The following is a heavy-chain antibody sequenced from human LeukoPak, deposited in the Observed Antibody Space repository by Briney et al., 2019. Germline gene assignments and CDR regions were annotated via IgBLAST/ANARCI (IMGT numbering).Heavy chain of an antibody. CDR2: ISSSGSTI. CDR1: GFTFSSYW. Sequence: LPGGSLRLSCASSGFTFSSYWMNWVRQAPGKGLEWVLYISSSGSTIYYADSVKGRFTISRDNAKNSLYLEMNSLRAEDTAVYYCAELGITMIGGVWGKGTTVTISS. CDR3: AELGITMIGGV. V-gene: IGHV3-48*04. J-gene: IGHJ6*04. D-gene: IGHD3-10*02.